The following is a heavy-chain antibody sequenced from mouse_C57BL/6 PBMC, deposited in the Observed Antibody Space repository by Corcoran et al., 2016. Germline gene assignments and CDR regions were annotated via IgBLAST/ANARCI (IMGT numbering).Heavy chain of an antibody. Sequence: QVQLQQSGAELVKPGASVKISCKASGYAFSSYWMNWVKQRPGKGLEWIGQIYPGDGDTNYNGKFKGKATLTADKSSSTAYMQLSSLTSEDSAVYFCARPSSITTDWYFDVWGTGNTVTVSS. D-gene: IGHD1-1*01. CDR2: IYPGDGDT. CDR3: ARPSSITTDWYFDV. V-gene: IGHV1-80*01. CDR1: GYAFSSYW. J-gene: IGHJ1*03.